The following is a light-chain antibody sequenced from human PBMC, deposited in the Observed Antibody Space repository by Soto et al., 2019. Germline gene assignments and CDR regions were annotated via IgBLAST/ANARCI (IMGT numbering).Light chain of an antibody. J-gene: IGKJ2*01. Sequence: DIQMTQSPSSVSASVGERVTITCRASQDIGRWLAWYQQKPGKAPKYLIYAASSLQSGVPSRFSGGGSVTDFTLTISSLQPEDFATYYCQQANSFPYTFGQGTKLEIK. CDR1: QDIGRW. V-gene: IGKV1-12*01. CDR3: QQANSFPYT. CDR2: AAS.